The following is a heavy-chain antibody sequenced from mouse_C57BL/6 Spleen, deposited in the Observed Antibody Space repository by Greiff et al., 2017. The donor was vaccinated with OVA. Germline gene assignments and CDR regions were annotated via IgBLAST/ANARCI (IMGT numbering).Heavy chain of an antibody. J-gene: IGHJ4*01. CDR2: ITPSNSGT. CDR1: GYTFTSYW. D-gene: IGHD3-3*01. CDR3: GRAVYYYARDY. V-gene: IGHV1-53*01. Sequence: QVQLQQPGTELVKPGASVKLSCKASGYTFTSYWMHWVQQRPGQGLEWIGNITPSNSGTNYNEKFKSKATLTVDKSSSTAYMQLSRLTSEDSAVYDCGRAVYYYARDYWGKGTSVTVSS.